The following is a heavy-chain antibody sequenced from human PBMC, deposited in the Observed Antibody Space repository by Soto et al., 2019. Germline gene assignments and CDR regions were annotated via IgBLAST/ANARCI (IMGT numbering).Heavy chain of an antibody. CDR3: ARGPADYGDSELGY. CDR1: GYTFTSYG. CDR2: ISAYNGNT. J-gene: IGHJ4*02. V-gene: IGHV1-18*01. Sequence: ASVKVSCKASGYTFTSYGISWVRQAPGQGLEWMGWISAYNGNTNYAQKLQGRVTMTTDTSTSTAYMELRSLRSDDTAVYYCARGPADYGDSELGYWGQGTLVTVSS. D-gene: IGHD4-17*01.